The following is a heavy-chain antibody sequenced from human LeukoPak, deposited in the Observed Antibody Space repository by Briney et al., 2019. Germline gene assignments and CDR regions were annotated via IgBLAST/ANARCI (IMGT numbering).Heavy chain of an antibody. J-gene: IGHJ4*02. D-gene: IGHD3-3*01. Sequence: SGTLSLTCGVSGGSVINTNWWTWVRQPPGKGLEWFGEVHLDGRTNYNPSLESRLTMSVDVSENQVSLKLTSVTAADTAVYYCAREGGFYRPLDYSGQGTLVTVSS. CDR1: GGSVINTNW. CDR2: VHLDGRT. V-gene: IGHV4-4*02. CDR3: AREGGFYRPLDY.